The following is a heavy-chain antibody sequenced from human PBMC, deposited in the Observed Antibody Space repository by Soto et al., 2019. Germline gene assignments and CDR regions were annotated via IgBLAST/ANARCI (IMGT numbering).Heavy chain of an antibody. CDR3: AVLCHPPHEDFDI. CDR1: GYTFTSHD. CDR2: INVGNGIA. D-gene: IGHD2-2*01. V-gene: IGHV1-3*01. J-gene: IGHJ3*02. Sequence: QVQLVQSGAEVKKPGASVKLSCKASGYTFTSHDIHWVRQTPGQRPERMGWINVGNGIAKYSQRFQGRVTITRDISASTAYMDLSSLTSEDTAVYYCAVLCHPPHEDFDIWGQGTLVTVSS.